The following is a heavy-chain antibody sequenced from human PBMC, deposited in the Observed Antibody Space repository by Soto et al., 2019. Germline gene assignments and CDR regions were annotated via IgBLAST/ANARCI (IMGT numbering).Heavy chain of an antibody. CDR3: AKDFPTRGQWLVFGPTDNYYGMDV. CDR1: GFTFSDYY. J-gene: IGHJ6*02. Sequence: GGSLRLSCAASGFTFSDYYMSWIRQAPGKGLEWVSYISSSGSTIYYADSVKGRFTISRDNSKNTLYLQMNSLRAEDTAVYYCAKDFPTRGQWLVFGPTDNYYGMDVWGQGNPGHRLL. D-gene: IGHD6-19*01. V-gene: IGHV3-11*04. CDR2: ISSSGSTI.